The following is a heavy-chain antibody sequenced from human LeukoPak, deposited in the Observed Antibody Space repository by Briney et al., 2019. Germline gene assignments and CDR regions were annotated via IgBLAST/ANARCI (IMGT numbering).Heavy chain of an antibody. CDR3: ARASGSYYPVDY. V-gene: IGHV4-59*08. D-gene: IGHD1-26*01. J-gene: IGHJ4*02. Sequence: SETLSLTCTVSGGSISSYYWSWIRQPPGKGLEWIGHIYYSGSTNYNPSLKSRVTISVDTSKNQFSLKLSSVTAADTVVCYCARASGSYYPVDYWGQGTLVTVSS. CDR2: IYYSGST. CDR1: GGSISSYY.